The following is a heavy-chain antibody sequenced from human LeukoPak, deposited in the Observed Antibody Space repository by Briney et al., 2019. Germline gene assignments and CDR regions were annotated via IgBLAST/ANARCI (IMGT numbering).Heavy chain of an antibody. CDR3: ARDTGSGYYSNNWFDP. D-gene: IGHD3-22*01. CDR2: ISSSGSTI. J-gene: IGHJ5*02. CDR1: GFTFSDYY. Sequence: GGSLRLSCAASGFTFSDYYMSWIRQAPGKGLEWVSYISSSGSTIYYADSVKGRFTISRDNAKNSLYLQMNSLRAEDTAVYYCARDTGSGYYSNNWFDPWGQGTLVTVSS. V-gene: IGHV3-11*04.